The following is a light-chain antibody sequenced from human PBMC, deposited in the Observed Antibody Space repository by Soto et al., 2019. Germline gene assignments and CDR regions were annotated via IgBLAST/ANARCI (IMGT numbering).Light chain of an antibody. Sequence: EIVLTQSPGTLSLSPGERATLSCRASQSVSSSYLAWYQQKPGQAPRLLIYGASSRATGIPGRFSGSGSGTDFTLTISRLEPEDFAGYYCQQYDNSPPTWTFGQGTKVEIK. V-gene: IGKV3-20*01. J-gene: IGKJ1*01. CDR1: QSVSSSY. CDR3: QQYDNSPPTWT. CDR2: GAS.